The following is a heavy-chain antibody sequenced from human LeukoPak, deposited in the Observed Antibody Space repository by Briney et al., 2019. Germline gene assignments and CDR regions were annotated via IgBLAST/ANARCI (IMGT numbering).Heavy chain of an antibody. Sequence: SETLSLTCTVSGASISSSSYYWDWIRQPPGKGLEWIGSIYYSGSTFYNPSLKSRVTILVDTSKNQFSLKLSSVTAADTAVYYCARDIPYMDVWGQGTTVTVSS. J-gene: IGHJ6*02. CDR1: GASISSSSYY. D-gene: IGHD2-2*02. V-gene: IGHV4-39*07. CDR2: IYYSGST. CDR3: ARDIPYMDV.